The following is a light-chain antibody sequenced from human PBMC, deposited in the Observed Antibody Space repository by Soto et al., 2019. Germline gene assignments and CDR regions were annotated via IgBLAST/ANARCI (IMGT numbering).Light chain of an antibody. J-gene: IGKJ1*01. V-gene: IGKV1-12*01. CDR1: QGISNW. CDR3: QQSNSFPLT. Sequence: DIHITQSPCSLPSCLLDIVSITCRASQGISNWLAWFQQKPGKAPKLLIYTASRFQSGVPSRFSGSGSGTDFTLTISSLQPEDFATYYCQQSNSFPLTFGQGTKVDIK. CDR2: TAS.